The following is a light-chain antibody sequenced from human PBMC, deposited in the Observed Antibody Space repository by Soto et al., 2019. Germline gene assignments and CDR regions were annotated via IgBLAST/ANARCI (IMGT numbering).Light chain of an antibody. V-gene: IGLV1-40*01. J-gene: IGLJ2*01. CDR1: SSNIGALYD. CDR2: DNN. CDR3: QSYDNSLSGHVV. Sequence: QSVLTQPPSVSGAQGQRVTLSCTGSSSNIGALYDVNWYQQLPGTAPKLLIYDNNNRPSGVPDRFSGSKSGTSASLAITGLQAEDEADYYCQSYDNSLSGHVVFGGGTKVTVL.